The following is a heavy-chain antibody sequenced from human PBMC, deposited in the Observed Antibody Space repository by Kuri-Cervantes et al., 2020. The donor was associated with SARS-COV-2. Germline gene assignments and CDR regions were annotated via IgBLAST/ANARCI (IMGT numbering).Heavy chain of an antibody. J-gene: IGHJ4*02. CDR1: GGSISSSSYY. CDR3: ARQAIVLMVYATTFDY. V-gene: IGHV4-39*01. Sequence: ESLKISCTVSGGSISSSSYYWGWIRQPPGKGLEWIGSIYYSGSTYYNPSLKSRVTISVDTSKNQFSLKLSSVTAADTAVYYCARQAIVLMVYATTFDYWGQGTLVTV. CDR2: IYYSGST. D-gene: IGHD2-8*01.